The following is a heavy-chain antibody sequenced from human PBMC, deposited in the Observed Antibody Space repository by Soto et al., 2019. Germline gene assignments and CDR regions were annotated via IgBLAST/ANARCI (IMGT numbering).Heavy chain of an antibody. CDR2: ISSTGNFI. J-gene: IGHJ4*02. CDR3: ATHDSGYVIDH. CDR1: GFSFSGHG. V-gene: IGHV3-48*01. D-gene: IGHD5-12*01. Sequence: EVQLVESGGTLVQPGGSLRLSCAASGFSFSGHGMNWVRQAPGKGLEWVSYISSTGNFIQYADSVKGQFTISRDDAKTSLFILMVSLRAEDMAVYYCATHDSGYVIDHWGQGTLVTVSS.